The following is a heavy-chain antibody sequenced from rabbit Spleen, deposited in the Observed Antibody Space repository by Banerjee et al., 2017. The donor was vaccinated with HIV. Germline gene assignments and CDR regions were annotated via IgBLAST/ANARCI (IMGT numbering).Heavy chain of an antibody. CDR1: GFDFSTDA. Sequence: EESGGDLVQPEGSLTLTCKVSGFDFSTDAMCWVRQAPGKGPEWIACIYAGDGSTDYANWVNGRFTISKSSSTVDLKMTSLRAADTATYFCARDKELDIWGYEFNLWGPGTLVTVS. V-gene: IGHV1S47*01. CDR2: IYAGDGST. J-gene: IGHJ4*01. D-gene: IGHD3-1*01. CDR3: ARDKELDIWGYEFNL.